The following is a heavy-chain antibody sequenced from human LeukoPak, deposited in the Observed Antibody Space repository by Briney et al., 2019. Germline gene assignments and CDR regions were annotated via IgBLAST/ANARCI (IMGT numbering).Heavy chain of an antibody. J-gene: IGHJ4*02. Sequence: SETLSLTCTVSGGSISSYYWSWLRQPPGKGLEWIGYIYYSGSTNYNPSLKSRVTISVDTSKNQFSLKLSSVTAADTAVYYCARGRGGNFDYWGQGTLVTVSS. V-gene: IGHV4-59*01. D-gene: IGHD2-15*01. CDR2: IYYSGST. CDR1: GGSISSYY. CDR3: ARGRGGNFDY.